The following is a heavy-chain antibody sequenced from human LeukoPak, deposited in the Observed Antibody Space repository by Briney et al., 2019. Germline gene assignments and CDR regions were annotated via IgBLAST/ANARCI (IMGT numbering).Heavy chain of an antibody. J-gene: IGHJ4*02. CDR2: IIPIFGTA. Sequence: SVKVSCTASGGTFSSYAISWVRQAPGQGLEWMGGIIPIFGTANYAQKFQGRVTITADESTSTAYMELSSLRSEDTAVYYCARDVGYCTNGVCSGDYWGQGTLVTVSS. D-gene: IGHD2-8*01. CDR3: ARDVGYCTNGVCSGDY. CDR1: GGTFSSYA. V-gene: IGHV1-69*01.